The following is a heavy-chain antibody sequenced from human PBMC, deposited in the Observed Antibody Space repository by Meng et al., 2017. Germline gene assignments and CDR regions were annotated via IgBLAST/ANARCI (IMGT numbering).Heavy chain of an antibody. Sequence: VVRVRCGAEGKKPGSSVNVACKASGYLFTGYYIHWVRQAPGQGLEWMGQINPNSGVTNFAQRFQGRVTMTRDTSISTAYMELSRLTSDDTAVYYCAREIASRGNHARWGQGTLVTVSS. CDR2: INPNSGVT. CDR1: GYLFTGYY. D-gene: IGHD4-23*01. CDR3: AREIASRGNHAR. V-gene: IGHV1-2*06. J-gene: IGHJ4*02.